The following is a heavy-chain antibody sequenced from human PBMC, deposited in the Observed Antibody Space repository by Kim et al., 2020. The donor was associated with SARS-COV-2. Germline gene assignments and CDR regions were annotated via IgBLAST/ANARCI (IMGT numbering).Heavy chain of an antibody. J-gene: IGHJ4*02. CDR3: TTEPTVVTPFGY. V-gene: IGHV3-15*01. CDR2: IKSKSDGGTT. CDR1: GFTFSNSW. D-gene: IGHD4-17*01. Sequence: GGSLRLSCAASGFTFSNSWMSWVRQAPGKGLEWVGRIKSKSDGGTTAYAAPGQGTFTISRDDSKHTLQLQMNSPKTEDTAVYYCTTEPTVVTPFGYWGQRTLVTVSS.